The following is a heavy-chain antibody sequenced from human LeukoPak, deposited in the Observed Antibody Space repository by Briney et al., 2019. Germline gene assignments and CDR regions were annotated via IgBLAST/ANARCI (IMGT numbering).Heavy chain of an antibody. V-gene: IGHV3-30*04. J-gene: IGHJ4*02. CDR1: GFTFSSYA. D-gene: IGHD5-12*01. CDR3: ARGGYSGYDFCFDY. CDR2: ISYDGSNK. Sequence: GGSLRLSCAASGFTFSSYAMHWVRQAPGKGLEWVAVISYDGSNKYYADSVKGRFTTSRDNSKNTLYLQMNSLRAADTAVYYCARGGYSGYDFCFDYWGQGTLVTVSS.